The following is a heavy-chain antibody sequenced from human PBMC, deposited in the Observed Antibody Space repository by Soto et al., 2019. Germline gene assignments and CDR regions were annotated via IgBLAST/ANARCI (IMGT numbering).Heavy chain of an antibody. Sequence: EVQLAESGGGLIQPGGSLRLSCAASGFIVRRNYMNWVRQAPGKGLEWVSVIDSGGRTYCADSVKGRFTISRDDSKNTVYLQLNSLRDEDTALYYCVREMATMTADAFDIWGQGTMVTVSS. D-gene: IGHD5-12*01. CDR3: VREMATMTADAFDI. V-gene: IGHV3-53*01. CDR2: IDSGGRT. J-gene: IGHJ3*02. CDR1: GFIVRRNY.